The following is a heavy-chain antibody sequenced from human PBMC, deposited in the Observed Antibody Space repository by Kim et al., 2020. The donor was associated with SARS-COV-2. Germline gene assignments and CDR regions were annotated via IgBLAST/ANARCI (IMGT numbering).Heavy chain of an antibody. CDR3: ARRYVAGYYFDY. Sequence: SSTHSLASQVTISVATSKNQFSLKLRSVTAADTAVYYCARRYVAGYYFDYWGQGTLVTVSS. V-gene: IGHV4-39*01. D-gene: IGHD6-19*01. J-gene: IGHJ4*02.